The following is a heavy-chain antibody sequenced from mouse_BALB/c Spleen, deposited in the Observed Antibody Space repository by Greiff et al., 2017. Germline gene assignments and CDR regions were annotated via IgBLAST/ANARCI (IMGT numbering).Heavy chain of an antibody. D-gene: IGHD2-3*01. CDR3: ARKDDGYCPFAY. CDR1: GFTFSSYG. J-gene: IGHJ3*01. CDR2: ISSGGSYT. Sequence: EVMLVESGGDLVKPGGSLKLSCAASGFTFSSYGMSWVRQTPDKRLEWVATISSGGSYTYYPDSVKGRFTISRDNAKNTLYLQMSSLKSEDTAMYYCARKDDGYCPFAYWGQGTLVTVSA. V-gene: IGHV5-6*01.